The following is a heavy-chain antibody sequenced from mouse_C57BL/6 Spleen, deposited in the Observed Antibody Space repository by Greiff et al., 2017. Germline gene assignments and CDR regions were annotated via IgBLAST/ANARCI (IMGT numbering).Heavy chain of an antibody. CDR2: IHPNSGST. Sequence: VQLQQPGAELVKPGASVKLSCKASGYTFTSYWMHWVKQRPGQGLEWIGMIHPNSGSTNYNEKFKSKATLTVDKSSSTAYMQPSSLTSEDSAVYYCSYYGNYEFDYWGQGTTLTVSS. V-gene: IGHV1-64*01. CDR3: SYYGNYEFDY. CDR1: GYTFTSYW. D-gene: IGHD2-10*01. J-gene: IGHJ2*01.